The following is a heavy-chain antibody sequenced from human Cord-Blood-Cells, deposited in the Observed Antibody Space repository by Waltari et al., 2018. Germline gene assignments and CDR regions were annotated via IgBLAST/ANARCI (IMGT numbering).Heavy chain of an antibody. D-gene: IGHD3-10*01. CDR1: GYTLPELS. J-gene: IGHJ6*03. V-gene: IGHV1-24*01. Sequence: QVQLVQSGAAVKKPGASVKVSCKVPGYTLPELSMHWVRQTPGKGLEWMGGFDPEDGETIYAQKFQGRVTMTEDTSTDTAYMELSSLRSEDTAVYYCATSVYGSGSYYYMDVWGKGTTVTVSS. CDR2: FDPEDGET. CDR3: ATSVYGSGSYYYMDV.